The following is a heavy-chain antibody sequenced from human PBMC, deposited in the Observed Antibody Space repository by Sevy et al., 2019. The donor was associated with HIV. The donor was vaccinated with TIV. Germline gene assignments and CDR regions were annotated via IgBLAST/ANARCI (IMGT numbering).Heavy chain of an antibody. CDR3: ARMTTRLFDP. CDR2: ICYTGRN. V-gene: IGHV4-59*13. Sequence: SETLSLTCSVSGASITDYCWSWIRQAPGKQLEFIAYICYTGRNDYNPALKSRVTIPVDTATNQWSLRLTSVTAADTAVYYCARMTTRLFDPWGHGTLVTVSS. CDR1: GASITDYC. J-gene: IGHJ5*02.